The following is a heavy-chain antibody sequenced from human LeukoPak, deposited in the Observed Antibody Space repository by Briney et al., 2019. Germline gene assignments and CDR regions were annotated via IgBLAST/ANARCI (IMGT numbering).Heavy chain of an antibody. CDR3: AGHDEGSGWYRSYIDL. D-gene: IGHD6-19*01. J-gene: IGHJ2*01. Sequence: PSETLSLTCTVSGVSISSYYCSWIRQPPGKGLEWIGYISTSGSTDYSPSLKSRVTISVDRSKNQCSLNLSSVTAADTAVYYCAGHDEGSGWYRSYIDLWGRGTLVIVPS. CDR1: GVSISSYY. V-gene: IGHV4-4*09. CDR2: ISTSGST.